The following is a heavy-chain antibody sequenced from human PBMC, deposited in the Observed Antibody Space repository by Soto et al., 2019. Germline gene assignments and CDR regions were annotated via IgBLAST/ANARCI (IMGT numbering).Heavy chain of an antibody. CDR1: GFTFTSSA. CDR2: IVVGSGNT. CDR3: AAGVDSSGYYYVGAPYYYYGMDV. J-gene: IGHJ6*02. D-gene: IGHD3-22*01. Sequence: VKVSCKASGFTFTSSAVQWVRQARGQRLEWIGWIVVGSGNTNYAQKFQERVTITRDMSTSTAYMELSSLRSEDTAVYYCAAGVDSSGYYYVGAPYYYYGMDVWGQGTTVTVSS. V-gene: IGHV1-58*01.